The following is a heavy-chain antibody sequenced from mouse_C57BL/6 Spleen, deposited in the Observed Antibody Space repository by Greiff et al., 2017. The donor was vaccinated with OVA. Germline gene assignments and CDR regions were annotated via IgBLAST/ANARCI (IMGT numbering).Heavy chain of an antibody. Sequence: VQLQQPGAELVKPGASVKLSCKASGYTFTSYWMHWVKQRPGRGLEWIGSIDPNSGGTKYNEKFKSKATLTVDKPSSTAYMQLSSLTSEDSAVYYCAREGFGIYYYAMDYWGQGTSVTVSS. J-gene: IGHJ4*01. CDR3: AREGFGIYYYAMDY. V-gene: IGHV1-72*01. CDR1: GYTFTSYW. D-gene: IGHD3-3*01. CDR2: IDPNSGGT.